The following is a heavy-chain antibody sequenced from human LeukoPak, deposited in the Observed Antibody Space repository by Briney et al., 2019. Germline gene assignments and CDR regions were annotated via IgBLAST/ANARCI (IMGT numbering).Heavy chain of an antibody. Sequence: PSETLSLTCTVSGGSISSYYWSWIRQPPGKGLEWIGYIYYSGSTNYNPSLKSRVTISVDTSKNQFSLKLSSVTAADTAVYYCAINHRIAVAGLDYWGQGTLVTVSS. V-gene: IGHV4-59*08. J-gene: IGHJ4*02. CDR1: GGSISSYY. D-gene: IGHD6-19*01. CDR2: IYYSGST. CDR3: AINHRIAVAGLDY.